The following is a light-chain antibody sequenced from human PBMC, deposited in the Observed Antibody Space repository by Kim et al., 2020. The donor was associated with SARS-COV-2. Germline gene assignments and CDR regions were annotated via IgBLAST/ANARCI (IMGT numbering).Light chain of an antibody. Sequence: ASVGDSVTITCRASQSIRSWLAWYQQKPGKVPKLLIYKASTLEGGVPSRFSGSGSGTEFTLTISSLQPDDLATYYCQQYHSSSRTFGQGTKVDIK. J-gene: IGKJ1*01. V-gene: IGKV1-5*03. CDR3: QQYHSSSRT. CDR2: KAS. CDR1: QSIRSW.